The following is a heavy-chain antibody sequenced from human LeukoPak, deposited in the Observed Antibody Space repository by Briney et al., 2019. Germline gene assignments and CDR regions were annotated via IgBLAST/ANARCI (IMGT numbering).Heavy chain of an antibody. D-gene: IGHD6-13*01. J-gene: IGHJ3*02. Sequence: GASVKVSCKASGYTFTSYDINWVRQATGQGLEWMGWMNPNSGNTGYAQKFQGRVTMTRNTSISTAYMELSSLRSEDTAVYYCARGLRSSWFPPLAFDIWGQGTMVTVSS. V-gene: IGHV1-8*01. CDR3: ARGLRSSWFPPLAFDI. CDR1: GYTFTSYD. CDR2: MNPNSGNT.